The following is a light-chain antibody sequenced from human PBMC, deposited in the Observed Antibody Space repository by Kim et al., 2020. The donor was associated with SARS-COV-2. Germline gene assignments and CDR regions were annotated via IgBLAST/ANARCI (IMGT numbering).Light chain of an antibody. J-gene: IGKJ5*01. CDR3: QQYGSSPPIT. Sequence: PGERAPLSGRASQSVSSSYLAWYQQKPGQPPRLLIYGASSRATDIPDRFSGSGSGTDFTLTISRLQPEDFAVYYCQQYGSSPPITFGQGTRLEIK. CDR1: QSVSSSY. V-gene: IGKV3-20*01. CDR2: GAS.